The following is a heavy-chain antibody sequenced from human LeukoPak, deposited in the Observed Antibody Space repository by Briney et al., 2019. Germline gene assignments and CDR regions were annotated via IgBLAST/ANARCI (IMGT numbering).Heavy chain of an antibody. CDR3: ARLGEGYFDY. J-gene: IGHJ4*02. CDR2: IYYSGST. Sequence: SETLSLTCTVSGVSINNDDYYWTWVRQHPGKGLEWIGHIYYSGSTYYNPSLKSRVTISVDTSKNQFSLKLSSVTAADTAVYYCARLGEGYFDYWGQGTLVTVSS. V-gene: IGHV4-39*01. D-gene: IGHD3-10*01. CDR1: GVSINNDDYY.